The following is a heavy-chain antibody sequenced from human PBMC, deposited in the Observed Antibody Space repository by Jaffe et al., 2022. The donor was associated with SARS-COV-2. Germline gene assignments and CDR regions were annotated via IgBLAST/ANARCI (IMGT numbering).Heavy chain of an antibody. CDR1: GFSLSTLGVG. CDR3: AHSGYDLFTGYHYYYAMDV. Sequence: QITLTESGPTLVKPTQTLTLACSFSGFSLSTLGVGVGWIRQPPGKALEWLALIYWNDDKRYSPSLKTRLTITKDTSKNQVVLTLTNMDPVDTATYYCAHSGYDLFTGYHYYYAMDVWGQGTTVTVSS. J-gene: IGHJ6*02. V-gene: IGHV2-5*01. CDR2: IYWNDDK. D-gene: IGHD3-9*01.